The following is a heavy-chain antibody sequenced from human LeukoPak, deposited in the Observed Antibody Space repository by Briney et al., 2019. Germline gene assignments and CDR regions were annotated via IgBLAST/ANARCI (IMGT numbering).Heavy chain of an antibody. V-gene: IGHV3-15*07. CDR3: TPEKDY. CDR2: IRSKTDGETT. Sequence: GGSLRLSCAASGFTFNKAWMNWVRQAPGKGLEWVGRIRSKTDGETTDYAAPVKGRFSISRDDSKNTVYLQMNSLKTEDAAVYYCTPEKDYWGQGTLVTVSS. CDR1: GFTFNKAW. J-gene: IGHJ4*02.